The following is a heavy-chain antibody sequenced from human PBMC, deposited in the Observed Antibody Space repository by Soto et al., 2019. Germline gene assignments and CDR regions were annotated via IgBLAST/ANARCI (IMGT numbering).Heavy chain of an antibody. J-gene: IGHJ6*02. V-gene: IGHV3-30*18. CDR3: AKALLRYFDWDYYGMDV. CDR2: ISYDGSNK. CDR1: GFTFSSYG. D-gene: IGHD3-9*01. Sequence: GGSLRLSCAASGFTFSSYGMRWVRQAPGKGLEWVAVISYDGSNKYYADSVKGRFTISRDNSKNTLYLQMNSLRAEDTAVYYCAKALLRYFDWDYYGMDVWGQGTTVTVSS.